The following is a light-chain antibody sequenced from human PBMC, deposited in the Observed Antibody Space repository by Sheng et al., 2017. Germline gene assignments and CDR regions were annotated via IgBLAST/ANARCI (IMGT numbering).Light chain of an antibody. J-gene: IGLJ2*01. CDR1: NIGTKT. CDR2: DDS. V-gene: IGLV3-21*02. CDR3: QVWDNSSENVV. Sequence: SYELTQAPSVSVAPGQTARITCGGHNIGTKTVHWYQQRPGQAPVLVVYDDSDRPSGISERFSGSNSGKTATLTISRVEAGDEADYYCQVWDNSSENVVIGGGTKLERP.